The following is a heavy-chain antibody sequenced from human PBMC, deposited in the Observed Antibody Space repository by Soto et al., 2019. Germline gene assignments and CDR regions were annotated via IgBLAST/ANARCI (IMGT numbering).Heavy chain of an antibody. V-gene: IGHV4-30-2*01. CDR3: ARAGDSSGPVALGY. Sequence: PSETLSLTCAVSGGSISSGGSSWSWIRQPPGKCLEWIGYIYHSGSTYYNPSLKSRVTISVDRSKNQFSLKLSSVTAADTAVYYCARAGDSSGPVALGYWGQGTLVTV. CDR2: IYHSGST. CDR1: GGSISSGGSS. D-gene: IGHD6-19*01. J-gene: IGHJ4*02.